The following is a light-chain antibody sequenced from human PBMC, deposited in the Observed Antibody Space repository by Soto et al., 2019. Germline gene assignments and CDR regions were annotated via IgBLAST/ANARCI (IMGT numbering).Light chain of an antibody. CDR3: TSYTRNSTVA. CDR2: EVS. CDR1: SSDVGRYND. J-gene: IGLJ2*01. Sequence: QSALTQPASVSGSPGESITIPCSGTSSDVGRYNDVSWYQQHPGTAPKLLIYEVSNRPSGVSNRFSGSKSGNTASLTISGLQDEDEADYYCTSYTRNSTVAIGGGTQLTVL. V-gene: IGLV2-14*01.